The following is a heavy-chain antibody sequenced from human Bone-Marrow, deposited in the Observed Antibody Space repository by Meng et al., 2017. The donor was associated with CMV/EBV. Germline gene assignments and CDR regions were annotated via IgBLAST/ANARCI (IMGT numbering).Heavy chain of an antibody. J-gene: IGHJ4*02. D-gene: IGHD6-19*01. V-gene: IGHV1-2*02. CDR2: INPNTDT. Sequence: VQLVQSGAEVKKPGASGNVSCKASGSTLTDYYIHWVRQAPGQWLEWMGWINPNTDTNYAQNFQGRVTMTRDMSINTAYMELSRLTSGDSAVYYCARSSGWSRFDYWGQGTLVTVSS. CDR3: ARSSGWSRFDY. CDR1: GSTLTDYY.